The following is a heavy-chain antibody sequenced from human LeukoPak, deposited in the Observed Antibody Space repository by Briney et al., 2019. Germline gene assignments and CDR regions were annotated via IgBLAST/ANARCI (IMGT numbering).Heavy chain of an antibody. CDR2: ISGSGGST. D-gene: IGHD3-10*01. V-gene: IGHV3-23*01. Sequence: GGSLRLSCAASGFTFSSYGMSWVRQAPGKGLEWVSAISGSGGSTYCADSVKGRFTISRDNSKNTLYLQMNSLRAEDTAVYYCAKDKTKYYGSGILIDWGQGTLVTVSS. J-gene: IGHJ4*02. CDR1: GFTFSSYG. CDR3: AKDKTKYYGSGILID.